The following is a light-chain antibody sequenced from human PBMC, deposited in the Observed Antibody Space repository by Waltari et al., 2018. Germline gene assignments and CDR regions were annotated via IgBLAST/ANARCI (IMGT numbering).Light chain of an antibody. CDR2: EVS. V-gene: IGLV2-14*01. CDR3: SSFTSSITRV. J-gene: IGLJ1*01. Sequence: QSALTQPASVSGSPGQSITISCTGTSSDVGGYNSVAWYQQHSGKAPKLMIYEVSHRPSWVSNRFSGSKSGNTASLTISGLQAEDEADYYCSSFTSSITRVFGTGTKVTVL. CDR1: SSDVGGYNS.